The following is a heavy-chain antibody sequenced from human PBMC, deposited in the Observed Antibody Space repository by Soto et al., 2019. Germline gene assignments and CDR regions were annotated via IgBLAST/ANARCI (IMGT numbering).Heavy chain of an antibody. CDR2: ISSSSSYI. V-gene: IGHV3-21*01. CDR1: GFTFSSYS. CDR3: ARDGYCTNGVCYIPYYYYGMDV. D-gene: IGHD2-8*01. Sequence: GGSLRLSCAASGFTFSSYSMNWVRQAPGKGLEWVSSISSSSSYICYADSVKGRFTISRDNAKNSLYLHMNSLRAEDTAVYYCARDGYCTNGVCYIPYYYYGMDVWGQGTTVTVSS. J-gene: IGHJ6*02.